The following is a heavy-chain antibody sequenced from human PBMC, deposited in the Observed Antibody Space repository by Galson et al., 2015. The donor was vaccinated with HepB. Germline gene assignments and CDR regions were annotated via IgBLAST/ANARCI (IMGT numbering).Heavy chain of an antibody. J-gene: IGHJ4*02. V-gene: IGHV5-51*01. CDR2: IYPGDFDT. Sequence: QSGAEVKKPGESLRISCKDSGYNFAKYWIGWVRQMPGKGLEWMGIIYPGDFDTRYNPFFQGQVTISADKSISTAYLQWDSLKASDTAVYYCARQLHCSSVAREDSWGQGTLVAVSS. D-gene: IGHD2-2*01. CDR3: ARQLHCSSVAREDS. CDR1: GYNFAKYW.